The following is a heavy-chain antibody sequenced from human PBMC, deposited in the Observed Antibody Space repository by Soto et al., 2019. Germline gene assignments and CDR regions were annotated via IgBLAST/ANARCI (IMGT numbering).Heavy chain of an antibody. J-gene: IGHJ3*02. Sequence: SETLSLTCAVSVGSISSGGYSWSWIRQPPGKGLEWIGYIYHSGSTYYNPSLKSRVTISVDRSKNQFSLKLSSVTAADTAVYYCARAVFNAFDIWGQGTMVTVSS. CDR2: IYHSGST. CDR3: ARAVFNAFDI. D-gene: IGHD3-16*01. V-gene: IGHV4-30-2*01. CDR1: VGSISSGGYS.